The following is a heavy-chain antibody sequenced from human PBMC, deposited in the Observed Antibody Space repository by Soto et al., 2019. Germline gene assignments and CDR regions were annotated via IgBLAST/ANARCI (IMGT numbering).Heavy chain of an antibody. CDR1: GGSFSGYY. Sequence: SETLSLTCAVYGGSFSGYYWSWIRQPPGKGLEWIGEINHSGSTNYNPSLKSRVTISVDTSKNQFSLKLNSVTAADTAVYYCARAQGMVRGAGGMDVWGQGTTVTVSS. V-gene: IGHV4-34*01. J-gene: IGHJ6*02. D-gene: IGHD3-10*01. CDR3: ARAQGMVRGAGGMDV. CDR2: INHSGST.